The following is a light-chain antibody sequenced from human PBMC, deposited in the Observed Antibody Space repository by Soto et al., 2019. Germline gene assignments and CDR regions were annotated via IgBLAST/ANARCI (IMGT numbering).Light chain of an antibody. V-gene: IGKV1-39*01. CDR2: AAS. J-gene: IGKJ2*01. Sequence: DIQMTQSPSSLSAFVGDRVTITCRASQSVDSYLNWFQQKPGKAPKLLIYAASSFQGGVPSRFSGSGSGTDFTLTISSLQPEDFATYYCQQSYSTPYTFGQGTKLEIK. CDR3: QQSYSTPYT. CDR1: QSVDSY.